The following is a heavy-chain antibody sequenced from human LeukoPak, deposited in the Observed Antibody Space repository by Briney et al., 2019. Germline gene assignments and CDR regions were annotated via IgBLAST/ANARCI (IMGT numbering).Heavy chain of an antibody. CDR3: ARTYSGSYSGFDY. D-gene: IGHD1-26*01. CDR1: GFTFNSYG. J-gene: IGHJ4*02. CDR2: IWYDGSNK. Sequence: PGGSLRLSCAASGFTFNSYGMHWVRQAPGKGLEWVAVIWYDGSNKYYADSVKGRFTISRDNSKNTLYLQMNSLRAEDTAVYYCARTYSGSYSGFDYWGQGTLVTVSS. V-gene: IGHV3-33*08.